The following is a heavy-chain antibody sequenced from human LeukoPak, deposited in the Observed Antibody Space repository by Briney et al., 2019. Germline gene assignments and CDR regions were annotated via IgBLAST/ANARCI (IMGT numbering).Heavy chain of an antibody. CDR3: ARGVYSSGWSYFDY. D-gene: IGHD6-19*01. J-gene: IGHJ4*02. Sequence: GGSLRLSCAASGFTFSSYDMHWVRQATGKGLEWVSAIGTAGDTYYPGSVKGRFTISRENAKNSLYLQMNSLRAGDTAVYYCARGVYSSGWSYFDYWGQGTLVTVSS. CDR2: IGTAGDT. V-gene: IGHV3-13*01. CDR1: GFTFSSYD.